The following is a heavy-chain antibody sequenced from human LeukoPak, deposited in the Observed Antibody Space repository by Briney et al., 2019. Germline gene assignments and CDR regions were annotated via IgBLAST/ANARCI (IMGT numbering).Heavy chain of an antibody. V-gene: IGHV3-23*01. CDR1: GFTFSDYA. CDR3: AKDQGFLLMPGIAAAGSDY. Sequence: GGSLRLSCAASGFTFSDYAMSWVRQAPGKGLEWVSAISGSGGSTYYADSVKGRFTISRDNSKDTLYLQMNSLRAEDTAVYYCAKDQGFLLMPGIAAAGSDYWGQGTLVTVSS. D-gene: IGHD6-13*01. CDR2: ISGSGGST. J-gene: IGHJ4*02.